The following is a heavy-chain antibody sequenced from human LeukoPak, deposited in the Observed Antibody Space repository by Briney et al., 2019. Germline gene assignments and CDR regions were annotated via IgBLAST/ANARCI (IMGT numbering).Heavy chain of an antibody. J-gene: IGHJ6*03. CDR1: GFTFDDYA. CDR3: AKDSRTGQRNYYYYMDV. CDR2: ISWNSGSI. Sequence: GRSLRLSCAASGFTFDDYAMHWVRQAPGKGLGWVSGISWNSGSIGYADSVKGRFTISRDNAKNSLYLQMNSLRAEDTALYYCAKDSRTGQRNYYYYMDVWGKGTTVTVSS. D-gene: IGHD3/OR15-3a*01. V-gene: IGHV3-9*01.